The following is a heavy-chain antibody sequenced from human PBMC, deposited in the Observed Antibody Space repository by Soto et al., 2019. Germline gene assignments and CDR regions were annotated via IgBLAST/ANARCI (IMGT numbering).Heavy chain of an antibody. Sequence: PSETLSLTCTVSGGSISRYYWSWIRQPPGKGLEWIGYIYYSGSTNYNPSLQSRVTISVDTSKNQCSLKLSSVTAADKGVYYCASGSYWGPLDDRGQGTLVIVSS. CDR1: GGSISRYY. J-gene: IGHJ4*02. D-gene: IGHD1-26*01. CDR3: ASGSYWGPLDD. V-gene: IGHV4-59*01. CDR2: IYYSGST.